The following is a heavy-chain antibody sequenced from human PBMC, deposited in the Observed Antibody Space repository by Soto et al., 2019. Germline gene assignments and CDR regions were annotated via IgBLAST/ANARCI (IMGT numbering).Heavy chain of an antibody. Sequence: EVQLLESGGGLVQPGGSLRLSCAASGFTFSSYAMSWVRQAPGKGLEWVSAISGSGGSTYYADSGKGRFNISRDNSKNTLYLQMNSLRAEDTAVYYCAKYPAELRFRHYFDYWGQGTLVTVYS. CDR2: ISGSGGST. J-gene: IGHJ4*02. CDR3: AKYPAELRFRHYFDY. V-gene: IGHV3-23*01. D-gene: IGHD3-3*01. CDR1: GFTFSSYA.